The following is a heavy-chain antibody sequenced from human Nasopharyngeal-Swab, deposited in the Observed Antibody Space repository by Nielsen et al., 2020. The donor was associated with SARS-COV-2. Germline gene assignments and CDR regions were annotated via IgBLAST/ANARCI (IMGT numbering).Heavy chain of an antibody. D-gene: IGHD6-19*01. J-gene: IGHJ4*02. Sequence: GGSLRLSCAASGFTFSSYAMHWVRQAPGKGLEWVAVILYDGSNKYYADSVKGRFTISRDNSKNTLYLQMNSLRAEDTAVYYCARDGAVAGTSYFDYWGQGTLVTVSS. CDR2: ILYDGSNK. V-gene: IGHV3-30-3*01. CDR3: ARDGAVAGTSYFDY. CDR1: GFTFSSYA.